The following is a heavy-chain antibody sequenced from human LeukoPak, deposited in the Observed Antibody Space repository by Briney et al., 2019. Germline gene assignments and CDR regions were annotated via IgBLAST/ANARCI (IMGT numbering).Heavy chain of an antibody. CDR1: GFTVSSNY. J-gene: IGHJ4*02. D-gene: IGHD6-13*01. Sequence: GGSLRLSCAASGFTVSSNYMSWVRQAPGKGLEWVSIIYSGGSTYYADSVKGRFTISRDNSKDTLYLQMNGLRAEDTAVYFCAKQSAGSAAWYSLHYDFWGQGTLVTVSS. CDR3: AKQSAGSAAWYSLHYDF. CDR2: IYSGGST. V-gene: IGHV3-53*01.